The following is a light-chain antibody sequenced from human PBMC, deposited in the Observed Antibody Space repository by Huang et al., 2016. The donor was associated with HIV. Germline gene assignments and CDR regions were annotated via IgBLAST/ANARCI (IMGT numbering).Light chain of an antibody. J-gene: IGKJ2*01. V-gene: IGKV3-15*01. CDR1: QSISSN. CDR3: QQYNNRYT. CDR2: VAS. Sequence: IVMTQSPATLSVSPGERATLSCRASQSISSNLAWYQQKPGQAPRLLIYVASTRATGSPARFSGSGSGTEFTLTISSLQSEDFAVYYCQQYNNRYTFGQGTKLEIK.